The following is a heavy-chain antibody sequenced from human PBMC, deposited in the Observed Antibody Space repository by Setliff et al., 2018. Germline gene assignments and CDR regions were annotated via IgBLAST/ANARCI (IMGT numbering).Heavy chain of an antibody. J-gene: IGHJ4*02. CDR3: ARESATIGEFPLYYFDK. D-gene: IGHD3-10*01. V-gene: IGHV4-61*09. CDR1: GGSISSGGFY. CDR2: FHTGGAT. Sequence: SETLSLTCSVSGGSISSGGFYWSWIRQSAERGLEWIGHFHTGGATDYNLSLKSRVTISLDSSKNQFSLRLSSVTAADAAVYFCARESATIGEFPLYYFDKWGQGIPVTVSS.